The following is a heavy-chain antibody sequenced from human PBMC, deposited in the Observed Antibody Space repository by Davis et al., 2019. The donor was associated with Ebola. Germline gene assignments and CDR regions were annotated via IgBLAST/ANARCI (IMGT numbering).Heavy chain of an antibody. CDR1: GVTFSSYA. CDR2: ISCDGSNK. CDR3: ARPRLKQQLAAKYKYYYYGMDV. V-gene: IGHV3-30-3*01. Sequence: GESLKISCAASGVTFSSYAMHWVRQAPGKGLEWVAVISCDGSNKYYADSVKGRFTISRDNSKNTLYLQMNSLRAEDTAVYYCARPRLKQQLAAKYKYYYYGMDVWGQGTTVTVSS. J-gene: IGHJ6*02. D-gene: IGHD6-13*01.